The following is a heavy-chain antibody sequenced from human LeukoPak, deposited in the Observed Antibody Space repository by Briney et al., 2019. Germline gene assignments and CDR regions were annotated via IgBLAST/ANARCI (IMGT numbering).Heavy chain of an antibody. CDR2: INPSGGST. J-gene: IGHJ1*01. CDR3: ARAHYYDSSDYGGIEH. V-gene: IGHV1-46*01. D-gene: IGHD3-22*01. Sequence: ASVMVSCKASGYTFTSYFMHWVRQAPGQGLEWMGIINPSGGSTNYAQKFQGRVTMTRDTSTSIVYMELSSLRSEDTAVYYCARAHYYDSSDYGGIEHWGQGTLVTVSS. CDR1: GYTFTSYF.